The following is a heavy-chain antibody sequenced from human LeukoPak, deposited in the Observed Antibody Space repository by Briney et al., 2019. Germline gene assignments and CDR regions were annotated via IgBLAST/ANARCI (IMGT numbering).Heavy chain of an antibody. J-gene: IGHJ6*02. CDR2: INHSGST. CDR1: GGSFSGYY. CDR3: ARLRASVPTVTLVSRGHYYYYYGMDV. Sequence: SSETLSLTCAVYGGSFSGYYWSWIRQPPGKGLEWIGEINHSGSTNYNPSLKSRVTISVDTSKNQFSLKLSSVTAADTAVYYCARLRASVPTVTLVSRGHYYYYYGMDVWGQGTTVTVSS. V-gene: IGHV4-34*01. D-gene: IGHD4-17*01.